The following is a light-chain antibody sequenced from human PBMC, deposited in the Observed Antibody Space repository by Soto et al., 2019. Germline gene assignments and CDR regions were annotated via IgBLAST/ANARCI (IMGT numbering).Light chain of an antibody. CDR2: KAS. Sequence: DIQITQSPSTLSGSVGDRVTITCRASQTISSWLAWYQQTQGKAPKILIYKASTLKSGVPSRFRGSGSGTEFTLPLSRLQSEDFGVYYCQRYNSWPQTFGQGTKVDIK. J-gene: IGKJ1*01. CDR1: QTISSW. V-gene: IGKV1-5*03. CDR3: QRYNSWPQT.